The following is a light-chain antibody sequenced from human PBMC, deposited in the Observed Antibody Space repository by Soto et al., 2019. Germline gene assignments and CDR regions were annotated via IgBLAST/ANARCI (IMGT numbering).Light chain of an antibody. V-gene: IGLV2-8*01. J-gene: IGLJ2*01. Sequence: QSVLTQPPSASGSPGQSVTISCTGTSSDVGGYNFVSWYQHHPDKAPKLLIYEVTKRPSGVPDRFSASKSGNTASLTVSGLQAQDEADYYCTSYAGHSTPVLFGGGTKLTVL. CDR1: SSDVGGYNF. CDR2: EVT. CDR3: TSYAGHSTPVL.